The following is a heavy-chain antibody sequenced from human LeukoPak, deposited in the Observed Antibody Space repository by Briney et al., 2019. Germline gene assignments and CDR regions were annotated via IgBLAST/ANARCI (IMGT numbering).Heavy chain of an antibody. V-gene: IGHV3-30*01. CDR2: ILYDGSHQ. CDR1: GFTLSRYA. Sequence: PGRSLRLSCAASGFTLSRYAMHWVRQAPGKGLEWVALILYDGSHQEYADSVKGRFTISRDNSKNTLYLQMNSLRTEDTALYYCAREGIEYSSSWGAFDIWGQGTMVTVSS. CDR3: AREGIEYSSSWGAFDI. J-gene: IGHJ3*02. D-gene: IGHD6-6*01.